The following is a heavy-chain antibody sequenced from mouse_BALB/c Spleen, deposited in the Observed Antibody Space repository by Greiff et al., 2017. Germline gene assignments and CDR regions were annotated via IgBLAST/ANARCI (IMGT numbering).Heavy chain of an antibody. J-gene: IGHJ3*01. CDR1: GFNIKDYY. CDR2: IDPENGDT. D-gene: IGHD2-1*01. Sequence: VQLQQSGAELVRSGASVKLSCTASGFNIKDYYMHWVKQRPEQGLEWIGWIDPENGDTEYAPKFQGKATMTADTSSNTAYLQLSSLTSEDTAVYYCNAGGYYGNSIFAYWGQGTLVTVSA. CDR3: NAGGYYGNSIFAY. V-gene: IGHV14-4*02.